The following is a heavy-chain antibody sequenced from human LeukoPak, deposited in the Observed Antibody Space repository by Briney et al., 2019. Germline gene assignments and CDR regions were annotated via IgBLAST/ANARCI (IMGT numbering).Heavy chain of an antibody. V-gene: IGHV4-30-2*01. CDR3: ARAPFDFWSGPDAFDI. CDR1: GGSISSGGYS. D-gene: IGHD3-3*01. J-gene: IGHJ3*02. CDR2: IYHSGST. Sequence: SQTPSLTCAVSGGSISSGGYSWSWIRQPPGKGLEWIGYIYHSGSTYYNPSLKSRVTISVDRSKNQFSLKLSSVTAADTAVYYCARAPFDFWSGPDAFDIWGQGTMVTVSS.